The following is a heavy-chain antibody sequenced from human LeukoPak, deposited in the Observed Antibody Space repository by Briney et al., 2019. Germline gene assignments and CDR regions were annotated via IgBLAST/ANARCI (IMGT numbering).Heavy chain of an antibody. V-gene: IGHV4-59*12. D-gene: IGHD3-10*01. CDR3: ARCAGGYYGSGSYYPDY. J-gene: IGHJ4*02. CDR2: IYYSGST. Sequence: SETLSLTCTVSGGSISSYYWSWIRQPPGKGLEWIGYIYYSGSTNYNPSLKSRVAISVDTSKNQFSLKLSSVTAADTAVYYCARCAGGYYGSGSYYPDYWGQGTLVTVSS. CDR1: GGSISSYY.